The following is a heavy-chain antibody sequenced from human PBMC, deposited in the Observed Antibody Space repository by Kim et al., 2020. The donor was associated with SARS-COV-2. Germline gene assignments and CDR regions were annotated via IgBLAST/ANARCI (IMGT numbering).Heavy chain of an antibody. CDR1: GYTFTGYY. V-gene: IGHV1-2*06. CDR3: ARVVGKSRYYYCMDV. CDR2: INPNSGGT. J-gene: IGHJ6*02. D-gene: IGHD2-15*01. Sequence: ASVKVSCKASGYTFTGYYMHWVRQAPGQGLEWMGRINPNSGGTNYAQKFQGRVTMTRDTSISTAYMELSRLRSDDTAVYYCARVVGKSRYYYCMDVWGQGTTVTVSS.